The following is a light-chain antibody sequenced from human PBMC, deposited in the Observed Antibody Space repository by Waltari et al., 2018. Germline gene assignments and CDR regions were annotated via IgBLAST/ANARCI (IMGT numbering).Light chain of an antibody. J-gene: IGKJ4*01. CDR1: QSVSSNY. CDR3: QQYGTTPLT. CDR2: AAS. Sequence: EIVLTQSPGTLSLSPGARATPSCRASQSVSSNYLAWYQQKPGQAPRLLMHAASSRATGIPDRFRGSGSVTDFTLTITRLEPEDFAVYYCQQYGTTPLTFGGGTEVEIK. V-gene: IGKV3-20*01.